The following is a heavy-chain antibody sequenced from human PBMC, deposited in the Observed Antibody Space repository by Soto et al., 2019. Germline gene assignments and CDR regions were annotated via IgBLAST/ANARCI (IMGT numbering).Heavy chain of an antibody. V-gene: IGHV4-39*01. J-gene: IGHJ5*02. CDR1: GGSISSSSYY. CDR3: ARSFVLVVPAASNWFDP. CDR2: IYYSGST. Sequence: SETLSLTCTVSGGSISSSSYYWGWIRQPPGKGLEWIGSIYYSGSTYYNPSLKSRVTISVDTSKNQFSLKLSSVTAADTAVYYCARSFVLVVPAASNWFDPWGQGTLVTVSS. D-gene: IGHD2-2*01.